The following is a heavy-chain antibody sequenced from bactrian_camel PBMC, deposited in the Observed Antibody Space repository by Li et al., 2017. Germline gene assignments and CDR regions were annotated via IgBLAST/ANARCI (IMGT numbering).Heavy chain of an antibody. CDR3: AKDGSTVDCYSGRWCYDSFDY. CDR1: GFTFSRYY. V-gene: IGHV3-2*01. J-gene: IGHJ6*01. Sequence: VQLVESGGALVQPGGSLRLSCETSGFTFSRYYMSWVRQAPGRGLEWVSSIYNVGDGENTYYANSVKGRFSISRDNAENTVYLQLNSLKTEDMGIYYCAKDGSTVDCYSGRWCYDSFDYWGQGTQVTVS. CDR2: IYNVGDGENT. D-gene: IGHD3*01.